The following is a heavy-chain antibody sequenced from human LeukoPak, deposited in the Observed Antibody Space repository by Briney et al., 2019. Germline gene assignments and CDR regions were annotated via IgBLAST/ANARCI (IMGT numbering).Heavy chain of an antibody. CDR2: IYHGGST. V-gene: IGHV4-30-2*03. J-gene: IGHJ4*02. CDR1: GGSISSGGYS. D-gene: IGHD6-13*01. Sequence: PSETLSLTCAVSGGSISSGGYSWTWIRQPPGKGLEWIAYIYHGGSTFYNPSLKSRVTISVDTSKNQFSLKLSSVTAADTAVYYCARRRFGIAATRPFDYWGQGTLVTVSS. CDR3: ARRRFGIAATRPFDY.